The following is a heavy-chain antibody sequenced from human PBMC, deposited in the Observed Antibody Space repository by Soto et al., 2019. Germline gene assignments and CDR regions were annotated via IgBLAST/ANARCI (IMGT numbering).Heavy chain of an antibody. CDR1: GFTFSAYS. CDR2: IGSSTSYI. J-gene: IGHJ4*02. Sequence: EVQLVESGGGLVKPGESLRLSCVASGFTFSAYSMTWVRQAPGKGLEWVSSIGSSTSYIYYADSVAGRFTISRDNAKNSLSLQMHSLRDEDTAVYDCARVIRGVSWTTDYWGQGTLVTVSS. D-gene: IGHD3-10*01. CDR3: ARVIRGVSWTTDY. V-gene: IGHV3-21*02.